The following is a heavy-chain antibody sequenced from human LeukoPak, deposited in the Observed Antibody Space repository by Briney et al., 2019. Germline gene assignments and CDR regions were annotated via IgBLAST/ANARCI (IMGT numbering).Heavy chain of an antibody. D-gene: IGHD3-22*01. V-gene: IGHV2-5*02. CDR1: GYSLSTSGVG. CDR2: IYWDDDK. J-gene: IGHJ5*02. CDR3: AHRSYSNRSGYYHH. Sequence: SGPTLVNPTQTLTLTCTFSGYSLSTSGVGVGWIRQPPGKALEWLALIYWDDDKRYRPSLKSRLTITKDTSKNQVVLTMTNMDPVNTATYFCAHRSYSNRSGYYHHWGQGTLVTVSS.